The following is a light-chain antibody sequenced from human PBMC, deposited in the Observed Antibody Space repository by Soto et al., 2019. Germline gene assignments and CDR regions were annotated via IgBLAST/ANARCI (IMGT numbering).Light chain of an antibody. Sequence: DIQMTQSPSTLSASVGDRVTITCRASQSINKWLAWYQQKPGKAPNLLLFDASTLQSGVPSRFSGSGFGTEFTLIISSLQPDDVATYYCQKYNIDYTFGGGIKVDIK. CDR2: DAS. V-gene: IGKV1-5*01. CDR1: QSINKW. J-gene: IGKJ4*01. CDR3: QKYNIDYT.